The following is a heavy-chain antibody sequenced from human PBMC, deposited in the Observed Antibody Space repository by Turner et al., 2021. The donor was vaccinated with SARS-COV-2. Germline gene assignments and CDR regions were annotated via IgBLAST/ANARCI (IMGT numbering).Heavy chain of an antibody. V-gene: IGHV3-7*01. CDR2: INQDGSVK. Sequence: EVQLVESGGDLVQLGGSLRLSCAAFGFSFSSFCLSWVRQAPRKGPEWVDNINQDGSVKYDVDSVKGRFTISRDNAKNSLDLQMNSLRAEDTAVYYCTKDIQGARDYGMDVWGQGTTVTVSS. CDR3: TKDIQGARDYGMDV. CDR1: GFSFSSFC. D-gene: IGHD2-21*01. J-gene: IGHJ6*02.